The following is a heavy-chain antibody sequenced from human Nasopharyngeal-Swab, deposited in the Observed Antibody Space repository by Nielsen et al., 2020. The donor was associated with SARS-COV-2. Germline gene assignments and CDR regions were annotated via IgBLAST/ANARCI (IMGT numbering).Heavy chain of an antibody. CDR3: AKDSVVAVAGWDAFDI. J-gene: IGHJ3*02. Sequence: GESLKISCAASGFTFSSYSMNWVRQAPGKGLEWVSSISSSSSYIYYADSVKGRFTISRDNSKNTLYLQMNSLRAEDTAVYYCAKDSVVAVAGWDAFDIWGQGTMVTVSS. D-gene: IGHD6-19*01. V-gene: IGHV3-21*04. CDR1: GFTFSSYS. CDR2: ISSSSSYI.